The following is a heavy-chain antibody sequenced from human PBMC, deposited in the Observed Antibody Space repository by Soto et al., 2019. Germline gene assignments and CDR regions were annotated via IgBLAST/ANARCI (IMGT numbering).Heavy chain of an antibody. V-gene: IGHV4-4*02. CDR1: GGSISSSNW. Sequence: SETLSLTCAVSGGSISSSNWWSWVRQPPGKGLEWIGEIYHSGSTNYNPSLKSRVTISVDKSKNQFSLKLSSVTAADTAVYYCARAPGYSSSWYLLYYFDYWGQGTLVTVSS. CDR3: ARAPGYSSSWYLLYYFDY. J-gene: IGHJ4*02. D-gene: IGHD6-13*01. CDR2: IYHSGST.